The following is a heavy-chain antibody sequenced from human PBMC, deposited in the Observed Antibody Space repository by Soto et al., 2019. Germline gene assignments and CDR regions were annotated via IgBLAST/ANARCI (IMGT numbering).Heavy chain of an antibody. D-gene: IGHD2-21*01. CDR2: IVVGSGNT. V-gene: IGHV1-58*01. CDR3: AAGDYHDTRGYSSYY. CDR1: GCSFITST. J-gene: IGHJ4*01. Sequence: GASVKVSCKASGCSFITSTVQWVRQARGQPLEWLGWIVVGSGNTIYAQNFQERVTLTRDESTSTAYMELSSLRFEDTGVYYCAAGDYHDTRGYSSYYWG.